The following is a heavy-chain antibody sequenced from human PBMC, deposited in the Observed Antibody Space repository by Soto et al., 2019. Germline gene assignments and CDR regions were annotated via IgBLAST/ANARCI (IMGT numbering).Heavy chain of an antibody. D-gene: IGHD6-19*01. CDR2: ISSHGIST. V-gene: IGHV3-64*01. CDR3: AIDGGGGSSRWYGGAGYSFMTA. Sequence: EVQLVESGGGLVQPGGSLRLSCAASGFTFSSYVIHWVRQAPGKGLEYISAISSHGISTYYANSVKGRFTISRDNSMIPLYLQMGSWGAQLMAADYCAIDGGGGSSRWYGGAGYSFMTAGGRWTTVTVSS. J-gene: IGHJ6*03. CDR1: GFTFSSYV.